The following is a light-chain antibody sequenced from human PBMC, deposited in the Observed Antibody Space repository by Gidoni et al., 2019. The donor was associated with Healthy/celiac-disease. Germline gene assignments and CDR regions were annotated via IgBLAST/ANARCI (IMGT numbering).Light chain of an antibody. CDR1: QSISSY. V-gene: IGKV1-39*01. Sequence: DIQMTQSPSSLSASVGDRVTITCRASQSISSYLNWYQQKPGKAPKLLICAASSLQSGVPSRFSGSGSGTDFTLTISSLQPEDFATYYCQQSYSTHVTFGGGTKVEIK. CDR2: AAS. J-gene: IGKJ4*01. CDR3: QQSYSTHVT.